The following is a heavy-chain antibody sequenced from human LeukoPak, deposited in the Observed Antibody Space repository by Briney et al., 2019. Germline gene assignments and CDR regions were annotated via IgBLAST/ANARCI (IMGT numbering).Heavy chain of an antibody. CDR3: ARTYGFWSGYYRT. J-gene: IGHJ4*02. V-gene: IGHV1-2*02. CDR2: INPNSGGT. Sequence: ASLKVSCKASGYTFTGYYMHWVRQAPGQGLEWMGWINPNSGGTNYAQKFQARVTMTRDTSISTAYMELSRLRSDDTAVYYCARTYGFWSGYYRTWGQGTLVTVSS. D-gene: IGHD3-3*01. CDR1: GYTFTGYY.